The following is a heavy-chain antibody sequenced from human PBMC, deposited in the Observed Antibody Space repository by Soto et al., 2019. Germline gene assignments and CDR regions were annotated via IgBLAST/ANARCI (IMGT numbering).Heavy chain of an antibody. CDR2: IIPIFGTA. V-gene: IGHV1-69*13. J-gene: IGHJ6*02. CDR3: ARDSPSITMVRGWDYYYGMDV. CDR1: GGTFSSYS. D-gene: IGHD3-10*01. Sequence: AAVKVSCKASGGTFSSYSISCVRQAPGQGLEWMGGIIPIFGTANYAQKFQGRVTITADESTSTAYMELSSLRSEDTAVYYCARDSPSITMVRGWDYYYGMDVWGQGTTVTVSS.